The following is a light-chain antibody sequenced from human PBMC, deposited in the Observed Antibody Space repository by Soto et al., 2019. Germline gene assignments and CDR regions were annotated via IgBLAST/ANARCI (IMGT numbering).Light chain of an antibody. Sequence: EIVLTQSPGTLSLSPGERATLSCRASQSVSSSYLVWYQQKPGQAPRLLIYGASNRATGFPDRFSGSGSGTDFTLTISRLEPEDFAVYYCQQYGSSWTFGQGTKVEIK. V-gene: IGKV3-20*01. CDR3: QQYGSSWT. CDR1: QSVSSSY. CDR2: GAS. J-gene: IGKJ1*01.